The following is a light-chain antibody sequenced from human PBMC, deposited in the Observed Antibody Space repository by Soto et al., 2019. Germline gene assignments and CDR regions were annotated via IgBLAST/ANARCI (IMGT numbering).Light chain of an antibody. J-gene: IGKJ4*01. Sequence: IQMTQSPSSLSASVGDRVTITCRASQGINSFLAWFQQKPGKAPKSLIYAASNLQSGVPSRFIGSGSGTDFTLTISSLQPEDFATYYCLHYTSRPLTFGGGTKVEIK. V-gene: IGKV1-16*01. CDR2: AAS. CDR3: LHYTSRPLT. CDR1: QGINSF.